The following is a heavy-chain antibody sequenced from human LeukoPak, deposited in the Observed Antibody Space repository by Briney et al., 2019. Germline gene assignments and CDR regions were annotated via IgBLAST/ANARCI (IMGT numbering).Heavy chain of an antibody. V-gene: IGHV4-30-2*01. CDR2: IYHSGST. D-gene: IGHD1-26*01. Sequence: SQTLSLTCAVTGGSISSGGYSWSWIRQPPGKGLEWIWHIYHSGSTSYNPSLKSRLTISIDRSKNQFSLKLSSVTAADTAVYYCARGAPSGERLGWFDPWGQGTLVTVSS. CDR1: GGSISSGGYS. J-gene: IGHJ5*02. CDR3: ARGAPSGERLGWFDP.